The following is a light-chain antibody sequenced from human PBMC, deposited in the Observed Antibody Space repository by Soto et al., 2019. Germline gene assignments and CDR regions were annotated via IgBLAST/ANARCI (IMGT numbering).Light chain of an antibody. J-gene: IGLJ1*01. CDR3: AAWDDSLNAYV. CDR1: SSNIGSNN. Sequence: QSVLTQPPSASGTPGQRVTISCSGSSSNIGSNNVNWYQQLPGTAPKLLICNNSQRPSGVPDRFSGSKSGTSASLAISGLQSEDEAVYYCAAWDDSLNAYVFGTGTKLTVL. CDR2: NNS. V-gene: IGLV1-44*01.